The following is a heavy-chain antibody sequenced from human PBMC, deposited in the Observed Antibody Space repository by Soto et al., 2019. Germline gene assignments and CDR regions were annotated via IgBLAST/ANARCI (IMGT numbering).Heavy chain of an antibody. J-gene: IGHJ4*02. Sequence: SETLSLTCAVSGGSISSSNWWSWVRQPPGKGLEWIGEIYHSGSTNYNPSLKSRVTISVDKSKNQFSLKLSSVTAADTAVYYCASPFVSSGRLAPLYLDYWGQGTLVTVSS. D-gene: IGHD6-19*01. CDR1: GGSISSSNW. CDR2: IYHSGST. V-gene: IGHV4-4*02. CDR3: ASPFVSSGRLAPLYLDY.